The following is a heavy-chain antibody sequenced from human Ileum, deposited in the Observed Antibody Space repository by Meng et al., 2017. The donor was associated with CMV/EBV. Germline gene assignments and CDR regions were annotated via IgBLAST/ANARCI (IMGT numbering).Heavy chain of an antibody. J-gene: IGHJ4*02. CDR3: ARGLVVRSEYYDFWSGYDFNY. CDR1: TSYD. Sequence: TSYDINWGRQATGQGLEWMGWMNPNSGNTGYAQKFQGRVTITRNTSISTAYMELSSLRSEDTAVYYCARGLVVRSEYYDFWSGYDFNYWGQGTLVTVSS. V-gene: IGHV1-8*03. CDR2: MNPNSGNT. D-gene: IGHD3-3*01.